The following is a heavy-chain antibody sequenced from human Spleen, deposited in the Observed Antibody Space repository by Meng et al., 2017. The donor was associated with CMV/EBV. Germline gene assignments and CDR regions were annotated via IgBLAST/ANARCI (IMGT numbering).Heavy chain of an antibody. Sequence: SETLSLTCTVSGGSITGSSYYWGWLRQPPGKGLEWIGSIYFGGDTYYNPSLKSRLTISVDTSKNQFSLKLGSVTAADTAVYHCVRDHTTGGMDVWGQGTTVTVSS. D-gene: IGHD1-1*01. CDR3: VRDHTTGGMDV. V-gene: IGHV4-39*07. CDR2: IYFGGDT. CDR1: GGSITGSSYY. J-gene: IGHJ6*02.